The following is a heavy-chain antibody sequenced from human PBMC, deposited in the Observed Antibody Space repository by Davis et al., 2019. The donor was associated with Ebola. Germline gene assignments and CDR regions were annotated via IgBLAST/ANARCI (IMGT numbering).Heavy chain of an antibody. CDR2: IYWDDDD. V-gene: IGHV2-5*02. CDR3: VRTQYYYGMDV. CDR1: GFSLSTSGVA. Sequence: SGPTLVKPTETLTLTCTFSGFSLSTSGVAVGWFRQPPGKALEWLALIYWDDDDRYSPSLKSRLTITKDTSKNQVVLTVTNMDPVDTATYYCVRTQYYYGMDVWGQGTTVTVSS. D-gene: IGHD4-11*01. J-gene: IGHJ6*02.